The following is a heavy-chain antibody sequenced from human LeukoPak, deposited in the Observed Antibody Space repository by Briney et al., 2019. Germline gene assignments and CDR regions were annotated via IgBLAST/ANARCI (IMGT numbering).Heavy chain of an antibody. Sequence: PGGSLRLSCSASGFTFGDYGLTWVRQAPGKGLEWIGFIRIQGYGGTTEYAASVKGRFTVSRDDFKSIAYLQMNSLKTEDTAVCYCARSGPHYHDSSTYDYWGQGALVTVSS. CDR3: ARSGPHYHDSSTYDY. V-gene: IGHV3-49*04. J-gene: IGHJ4*02. CDR2: IRIQGYGGTT. D-gene: IGHD3-22*01. CDR1: GFTFGDYG.